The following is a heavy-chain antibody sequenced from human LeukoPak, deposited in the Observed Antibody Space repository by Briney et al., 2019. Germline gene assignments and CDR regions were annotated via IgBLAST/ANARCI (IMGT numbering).Heavy chain of an antibody. J-gene: IGHJ4*02. V-gene: IGHV4-34*01. CDR1: GGSFSGYY. CDR3: ARFGYCSSTSCYSFDY. CDR2: INHSGST. Sequence: SETLSLTCAVYGGSFSGYYWIRIRQPPGKGLEWIGEINHSGSTNYNPSLKSRVTISVDTSKNQFSLKLSSVTAADTAVYYCARFGYCSSTSCYSFDYWGQGTLVTVSS. D-gene: IGHD2-2*01.